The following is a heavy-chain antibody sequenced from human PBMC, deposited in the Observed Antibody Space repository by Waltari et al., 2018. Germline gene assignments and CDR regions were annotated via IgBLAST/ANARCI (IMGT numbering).Heavy chain of an antibody. Sequence: QVQLQESGPGLVKPSETLSLTCAVSGYSISSGYYWGWIQQPPGKGLEWIGSIYHSGSTYYNPSLKSRVTISVDTSKNQFSLKLSSVTAADTAVYYCARRYGSSWYGDFDYWGQGTLVTVSS. D-gene: IGHD6-13*01. CDR2: IYHSGST. CDR3: ARRYGSSWYGDFDY. V-gene: IGHV4-38-2*01. CDR1: GYSISSGYY. J-gene: IGHJ4*02.